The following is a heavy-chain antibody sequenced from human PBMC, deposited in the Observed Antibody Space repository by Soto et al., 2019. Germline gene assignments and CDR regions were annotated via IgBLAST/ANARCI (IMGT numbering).Heavy chain of an antibody. V-gene: IGHV4-59*08. J-gene: IGHJ4*02. CDR3: ARQAIY. Sequence: QVQLQESGPGLVKPSETLSLTCTVSGGSISDYYWSWFRQAPGKGLDWIGYVYYSGTTNYNPSLXSPXTISVDTSKNQFSLKLSSVTAADTAVYYCARQAIYWGQGTLVTVSS. CDR2: VYYSGTT. CDR1: GGSISDYY.